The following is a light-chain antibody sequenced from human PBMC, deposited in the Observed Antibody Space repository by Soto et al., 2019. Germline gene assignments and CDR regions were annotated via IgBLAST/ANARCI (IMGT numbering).Light chain of an antibody. CDR2: AAS. CDR3: QQRYSTPFT. V-gene: IGKV1-39*01. CDR1: QSISSY. Sequence: DIQMTQSPSSLSASVGDRVTITCRASQSISSYLNWYQQKPGKAPKLLIYAASILQSGVPSRFSGSGSGTYFTLTISRLQPEGFPTYYCQQRYSTPFTFGQGTKVEIK. J-gene: IGKJ1*01.